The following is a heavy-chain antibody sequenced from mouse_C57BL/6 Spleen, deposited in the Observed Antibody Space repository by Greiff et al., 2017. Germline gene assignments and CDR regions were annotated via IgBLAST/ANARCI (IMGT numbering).Heavy chain of an antibody. V-gene: IGHV14-3*01. CDR3: ARFITTVVVPFDY. Sequence: VQLKESVAELVRPGASVKLSCTASGFNIKNTYMHWVKQRPEQGLEWIGRIDPANGNTKYAPKFQGKATITADTSSNTAYLQLSSLTSEDTAIYYCARFITTVVVPFDYWGQGTTLTVSS. CDR1: GFNIKNTY. D-gene: IGHD1-1*01. CDR2: IDPANGNT. J-gene: IGHJ2*01.